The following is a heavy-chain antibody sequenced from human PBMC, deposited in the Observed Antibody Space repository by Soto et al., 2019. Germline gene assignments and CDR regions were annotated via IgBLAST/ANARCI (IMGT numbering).Heavy chain of an antibody. J-gene: IGHJ3*02. Sequence: SETLSLTCTVSGGSISSSAYYWGWIRQPPGKGLEWIGSIYYSGTTYYNSSLKSRVTISIDTSKNQFSLTLSSVTAADTAVYYCARPHYDILTGLDAFDIWGQGTMVTVSS. D-gene: IGHD3-9*01. CDR1: GGSISSSAYY. CDR2: IYYSGTT. V-gene: IGHV4-39*01. CDR3: ARPHYDILTGLDAFDI.